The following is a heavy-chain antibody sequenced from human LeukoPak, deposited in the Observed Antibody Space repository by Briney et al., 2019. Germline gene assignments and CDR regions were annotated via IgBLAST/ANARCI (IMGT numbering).Heavy chain of an antibody. J-gene: IGHJ6*03. CDR3: ARVGSSRFGELSSYYYFYMDV. D-gene: IGHD3-10*01. CDR2: ISAYKGNT. CDR1: GYTFSSFG. Sequence: ASVKVSCKASGYTFSSFGISWVRQAPGQGLEWMGRISAYKGNTNYAQKFQGRVTMTTDTSTSTAHMELRSLRSDDTAVYYCARVGSSRFGELSSYYYFYMDVWGKGTTVTVSS. V-gene: IGHV1-18*01.